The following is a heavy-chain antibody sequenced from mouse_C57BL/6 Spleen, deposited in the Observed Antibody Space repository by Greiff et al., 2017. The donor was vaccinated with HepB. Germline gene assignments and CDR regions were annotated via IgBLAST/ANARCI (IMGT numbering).Heavy chain of an antibody. V-gene: IGHV3-6*01. CDR2: ISYDGSN. CDR1: GYSITSGYY. CDR3: AREEDYGLRRRGYAMDY. Sequence: EVKLQESGPGLVKPSQSLSLTCSVTGYSITSGYYWNWIRQFPGNKLEWMGYISYDGSNNYNPSLKNRISITRDTSKNQFFLKLNSVTTEDTATYYCAREEDYGLRRRGYAMDYWGQGTSVTVSS. D-gene: IGHD2-4*01. J-gene: IGHJ4*01.